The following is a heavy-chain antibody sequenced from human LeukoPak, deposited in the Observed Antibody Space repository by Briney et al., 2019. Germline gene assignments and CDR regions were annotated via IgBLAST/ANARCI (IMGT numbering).Heavy chain of an antibody. V-gene: IGHV4-38-2*02. CDR1: GYSISSGYH. CDR3: ARDLARGYNWFDP. D-gene: IGHD3-10*01. J-gene: IGHJ5*02. CDR2: VHHSGNT. Sequence: SETLSLTCTVSGYSISSGYHWGWIRQPPGKGLEWIGSVHHSGNTYNNPSLKNRVTISVDMSKNQFSLKLSSVTAADTAVYYCARDLARGYNWFDPWGQGTLVTVSS.